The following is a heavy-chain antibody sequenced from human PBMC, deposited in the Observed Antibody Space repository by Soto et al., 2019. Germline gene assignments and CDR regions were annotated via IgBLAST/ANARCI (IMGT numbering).Heavy chain of an antibody. D-gene: IGHD2-15*01. CDR3: ARGLYCSGGSCYYY. V-gene: IGHV4-61*01. CDR1: GGSVSSGSYY. CDR2: IYYSGST. Sequence: QVQLQESGPGLVKPSETLSLTCTVSGGSVSSGSYYWSWIRQPPGKGLEWIGYIYYSGSTNYNPSLRGHVTTSVNTSTNQSSLKLSSVAAADTAVYYCARGLYCSGGSCYYYWGQGTLVTVSS. J-gene: IGHJ4*02.